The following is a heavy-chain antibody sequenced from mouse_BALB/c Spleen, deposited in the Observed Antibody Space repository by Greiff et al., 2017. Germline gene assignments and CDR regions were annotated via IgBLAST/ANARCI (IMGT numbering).Heavy chain of an antibody. CDR3: ASVYYRYDLYAMDY. Sequence: EVKLVESGGGLVKPGGSLKLSCAASGFTFSDYYMYWVRQTPEKRLEWVATISDGGSYTYYPDSVKGRFTISRDNAKNNLYLQMSSLKSEDTAMYYCASVYYRYDLYAMDYWGQGTSVTVSS. CDR2: ISDGGSYT. D-gene: IGHD2-14*01. J-gene: IGHJ4*01. CDR1: GFTFSDYY. V-gene: IGHV5-4*02.